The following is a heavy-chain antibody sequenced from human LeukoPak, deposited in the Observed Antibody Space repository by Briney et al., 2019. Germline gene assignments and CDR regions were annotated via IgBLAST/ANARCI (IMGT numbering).Heavy chain of an antibody. CDR3: ARDPKYYDILTGYWFYYYYMDV. Sequence: KPGGSLRLSCAASGFTFSSYSMNWVRQAPGKGLEWVSSISSSSSYIYYADSVKGRFTISRDNAKNSLYLQMNSLRAEDTAVYYCARDPKYYDILTGYWFYYYYMDVWGKGTTVTVSS. V-gene: IGHV3-21*01. J-gene: IGHJ6*03. CDR2: ISSSSSYI. CDR1: GFTFSSYS. D-gene: IGHD3-9*01.